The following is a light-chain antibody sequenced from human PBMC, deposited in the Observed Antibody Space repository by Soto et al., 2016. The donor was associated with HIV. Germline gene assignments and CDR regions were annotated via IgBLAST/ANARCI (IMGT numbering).Light chain of an antibody. CDR3: QQLLTYPLT. J-gene: IGKJ5*01. CDR2: AAS. V-gene: IGKV1-9*01. Sequence: DIQLTQSPSFLSASVGDRVTITCRASQDINNYLAWFQQKPGKAPKLLIYAASTLQSGVPSTFSGSGSATEFTLTISSLQPEDFATYYCQQLLTYPLTFGQGTRLXIK. CDR1: QDINNY.